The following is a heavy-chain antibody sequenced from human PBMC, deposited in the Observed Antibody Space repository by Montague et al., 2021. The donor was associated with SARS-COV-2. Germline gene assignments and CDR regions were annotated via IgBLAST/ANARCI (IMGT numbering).Heavy chain of an antibody. J-gene: IGHJ6*02. CDR1: GFSLSPSGMC. D-gene: IGHD3-9*01. Sequence: VKPTQTLTLTCTFSGFSLSPSGMCVSWIRQPPGKALEWLALIDWDDDKYYSTSLKTRLTISKDTSKNQVVLTMTNMDPVDTATYYCARIVYDILTGSTYYGMDGWGQGTTVTVSS. V-gene: IGHV2-70*01. CDR3: ARIVYDILTGSTYYGMDG. CDR2: IDWDDDK.